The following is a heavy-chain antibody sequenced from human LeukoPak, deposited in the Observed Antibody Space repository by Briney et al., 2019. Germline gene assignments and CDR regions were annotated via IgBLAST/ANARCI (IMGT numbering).Heavy chain of an antibody. V-gene: IGHV4-4*02. D-gene: IGHD2-15*01. Sequence: SGTLSLTCAVSGGSISRSNWWSWVRQRPGKGLEWIGEIYHSGSTNYNPSLKSRVTISVDKSKNQFSLKLSSVTAADTAVYYCARRVRYSSGGSCYAYWYFDLWGRGTLVTVSS. CDR2: IYHSGST. CDR3: ARRVRYSSGGSCYAYWYFDL. CDR1: GGSISRSNW. J-gene: IGHJ2*01.